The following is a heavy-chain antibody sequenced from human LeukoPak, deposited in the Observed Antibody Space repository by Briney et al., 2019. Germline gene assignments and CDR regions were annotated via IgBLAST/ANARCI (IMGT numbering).Heavy chain of an antibody. Sequence: ASVKVSCKVSGYTLTELSMHWVQQAPGKGLEWMGGFDPEDGETIYAQKFQGRVTMTEDTSTDTAYMELSSLRSEDTAVYYCATGRCSSTSCYLNFDYWGQGTLVTVSS. J-gene: IGHJ4*02. D-gene: IGHD2-2*01. CDR2: FDPEDGET. CDR3: ATGRCSSTSCYLNFDY. V-gene: IGHV1-24*01. CDR1: GYTLTELS.